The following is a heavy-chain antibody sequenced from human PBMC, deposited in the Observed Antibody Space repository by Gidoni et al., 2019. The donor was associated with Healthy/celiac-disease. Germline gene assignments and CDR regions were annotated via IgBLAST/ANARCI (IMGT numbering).Heavy chain of an antibody. CDR1: GFTCSSYW. D-gene: IGHD3-22*01. CDR3: ARDRRVYDYDSSGYDY. V-gene: IGHV3-7*03. J-gene: IGHJ4*02. Sequence: EVQLVESVGGLVQPGGSLRLSCAASGFTCSSYWMGWVRQAAGKGLEWVANIKQDGSEKYYVDSVKGRFTNSRDNAKNSLYLQMNSRRAEDTAVYYCARDRRVYDYDSSGYDYWGQGTLVTVSS. CDR2: IKQDGSEK.